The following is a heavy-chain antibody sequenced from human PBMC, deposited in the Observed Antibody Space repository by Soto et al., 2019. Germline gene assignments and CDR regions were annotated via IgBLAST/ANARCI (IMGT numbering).Heavy chain of an antibody. CDR3: AKTWINSGYYGSGPMDV. V-gene: IGHV3-23*01. CDR2: ISGSGGST. Sequence: GGSLRLSCAASGFTFSSYAMSWVRQAPGKGLEWVSAISGSGGSTYYADSVKGRFTISGDNSKNTLYLQMNSLRAEDTAVDYCAKTWINSGYYGSGPMDVWGQGTTVTVSS. CDR1: GFTFSSYA. J-gene: IGHJ6*02. D-gene: IGHD3-10*01.